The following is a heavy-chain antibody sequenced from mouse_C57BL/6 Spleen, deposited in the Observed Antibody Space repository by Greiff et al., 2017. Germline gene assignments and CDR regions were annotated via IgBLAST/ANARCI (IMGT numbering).Heavy chain of an antibody. CDR1: GFTFSSYA. Sequence: EVKLMESGGGLVKPGGSLKLSCAASGFTFSSYAMSWVRQTPEKRLEWVATISDGGSYTYYPDNVKGRFTISRDNAKNNLYLQMSHLKSEDTAMYYCARDQGTGAYYFDYWGQGTTLTVSS. J-gene: IGHJ2*01. V-gene: IGHV5-4*01. D-gene: IGHD4-1*01. CDR3: ARDQGTGAYYFDY. CDR2: ISDGGSYT.